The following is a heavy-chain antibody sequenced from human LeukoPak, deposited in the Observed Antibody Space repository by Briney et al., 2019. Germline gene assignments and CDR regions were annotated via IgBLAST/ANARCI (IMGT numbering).Heavy chain of an antibody. D-gene: IGHD4-17*01. CDR1: GFTFSSYA. CDR3: AGDIDNGDYVVY. Sequence: GGSLRLSCAASGFTFSSYAMNWVRQAPGMGLEWVSGIGSSGDSTYYADSVKGRFTISRDNSKNTLYLQMNSLRAKDTAVYFCAGDIDNGDYVVYWGQGTLVTVSS. CDR2: IGSSGDST. V-gene: IGHV3-23*01. J-gene: IGHJ4*02.